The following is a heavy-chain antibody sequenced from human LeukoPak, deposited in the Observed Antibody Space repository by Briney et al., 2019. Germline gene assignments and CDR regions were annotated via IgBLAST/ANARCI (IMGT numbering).Heavy chain of an antibody. CDR2: ISWNSGSI. J-gene: IGHJ4*02. CDR3: VREGNFRFDY. CDR1: GFTFDDYA. Sequence: GRSLRLSCAASGFTFDDYAMHWVRQAPGKGLEWVSGISWNSGSIGYADSVKGRFTISRDNAKNSLYLQMNSLRAEDTAVYYCVREGNFRFDYWGQGTLVTVSS. D-gene: IGHD1-7*01. V-gene: IGHV3-9*01.